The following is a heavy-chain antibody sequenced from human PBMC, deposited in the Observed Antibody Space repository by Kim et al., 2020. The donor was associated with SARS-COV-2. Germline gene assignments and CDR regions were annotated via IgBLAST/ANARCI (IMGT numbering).Heavy chain of an antibody. CDR2: INPNSGGT. Sequence: ASVKVSCKASGYTFTGYYMHWVRQAPGQGLEWMGRINPNSGGTNYAQKFQGRVTMTRDTSLSTAYMELSRLRSDDTAVYYCATNDRTYYYYYGMDVWGQGTPGTGS. V-gene: IGHV1-2*06. CDR3: ATNDRTYYYYYGMDV. J-gene: IGHJ6*02. CDR1: GYTFTGYY.